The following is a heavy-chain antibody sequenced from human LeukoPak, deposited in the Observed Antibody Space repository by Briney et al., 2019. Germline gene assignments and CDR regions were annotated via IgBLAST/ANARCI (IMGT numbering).Heavy chain of an antibody. Sequence: GGSLRLSCAASGFTFSSYWVTWVRQAPGKGLEWVANIKQDGSDKYYADSVRGRFTIFRDNAKNSLYLQMNSLRAEDTAVYYCARYNGGSYKAYDYWGQGTLVTVSS. J-gene: IGHJ4*02. CDR3: ARYNGGSYKAYDY. V-gene: IGHV3-7*04. D-gene: IGHD1-26*01. CDR1: GFTFSSYW. CDR2: IKQDGSDK.